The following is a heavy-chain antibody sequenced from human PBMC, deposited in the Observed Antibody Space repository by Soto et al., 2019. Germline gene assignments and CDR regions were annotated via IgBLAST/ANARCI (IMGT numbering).Heavy chain of an antibody. Sequence: PSETLSLTCTVSGGSPSSDNYLSWIRQPPGKGLEWIGHIYYSGNTDYNPSLKSRLAISIDTSKNQFSLKLSSVTAADTAVYFCAREGGESSDGLYYFDSWGQGSLVTVSS. D-gene: IGHD3-16*01. CDR1: GGSPSSDNY. J-gene: IGHJ4*02. CDR3: AREGGESSDGLYYFDS. V-gene: IGHV4-30-4*01. CDR2: IYYSGNT.